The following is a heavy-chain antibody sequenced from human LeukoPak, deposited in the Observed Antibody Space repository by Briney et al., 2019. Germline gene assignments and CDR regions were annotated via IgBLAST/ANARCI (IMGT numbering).Heavy chain of an antibody. CDR3: AKDKVPDGKWDIDY. V-gene: IGHV3-23*01. CDR1: GFLFSTYT. D-gene: IGHD1-26*01. Sequence: GGSLRLSCAASGFLFSTYTVNWVRQAPGQGLEWVAALAAASGTRYYANSVKGRFTISRDNSKNTVYLQMNSLRVEDTAVYYCAKDKVPDGKWDIDYWGQGTLVTVSS. CDR2: LAAASGTR. J-gene: IGHJ4*02.